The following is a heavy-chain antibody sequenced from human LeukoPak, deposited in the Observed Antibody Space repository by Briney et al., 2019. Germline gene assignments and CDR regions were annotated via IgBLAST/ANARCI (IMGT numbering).Heavy chain of an antibody. CDR1: GFTVSSKY. Sequence: PGGSLRLSCAASGFTVSSKYMSWVRQAPGKGLEWVSVIYSGGSTYYADSVKGRFTISRDNSKNTLYLQMNSLRAEDTAVYYCAKDRTMFSGDDAFDIWGQGTMVTVSS. D-gene: IGHD3-10*02. CDR2: IYSGGST. CDR3: AKDRTMFSGDDAFDI. V-gene: IGHV3-53*05. J-gene: IGHJ3*02.